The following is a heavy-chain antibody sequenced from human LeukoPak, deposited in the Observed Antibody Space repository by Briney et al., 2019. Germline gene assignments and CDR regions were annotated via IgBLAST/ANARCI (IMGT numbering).Heavy chain of an antibody. CDR1: GGTFSSYA. J-gene: IGHJ6*02. Sequence: SVKVSCRASGGTFSSYAISWVRQAPGQGLEWMGRIIPILGIANYAQKFQGRVTITADKSTSTAYMELSSLRSEDTAVYYCARDRYYDSSGYYYYYYGMDVWGQGTTVTVSS. D-gene: IGHD3-22*01. CDR2: IIPILGIA. V-gene: IGHV1-69*04. CDR3: ARDRYYDSSGYYYYYYGMDV.